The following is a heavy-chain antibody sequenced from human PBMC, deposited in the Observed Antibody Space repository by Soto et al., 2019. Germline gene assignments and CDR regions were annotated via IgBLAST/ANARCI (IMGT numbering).Heavy chain of an antibody. D-gene: IGHD3-16*01. J-gene: IGHJ4*02. Sequence: QVQLQESGPGLVKPSETLSLTCTVSGDSISNYYWSWIRQSPGKGLEWIAYIQYSGPTNYNPSANNRVTVSIDTSKDQISLQLSSVTAADTAVYYCARHGGPGKQIYCEYWGRGTLVTVSS. CDR1: GDSISNYY. V-gene: IGHV4-59*08. CDR2: IQYSGPT. CDR3: ARHGGPGKQIYCEY.